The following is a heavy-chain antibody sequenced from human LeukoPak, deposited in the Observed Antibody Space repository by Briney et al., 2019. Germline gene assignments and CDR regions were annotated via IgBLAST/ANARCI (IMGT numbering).Heavy chain of an antibody. J-gene: IGHJ3*02. D-gene: IGHD6-6*01. V-gene: IGHV1-69*13. CDR3: ARDAGYSSSSKDAFDI. CDR2: IIPIFGTA. Sequence: SVKVSCKASGGTFSSYAISWVRQAPGQGLEWMGGIIPIFGTANYAQKFQGRVTITADESTSTAYMELSSLRSEDTAVYYCARDAGYSSSSKDAFDIWGQGTMVTVSS. CDR1: GGTFSSYA.